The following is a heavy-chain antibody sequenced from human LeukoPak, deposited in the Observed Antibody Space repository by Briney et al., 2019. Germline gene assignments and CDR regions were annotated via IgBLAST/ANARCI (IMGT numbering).Heavy chain of an antibody. J-gene: IGHJ4*02. CDR1: GFTFSSYG. Sequence: GGSLRLSCAASGFTFSSYGMHWVRQAPGKGLEWVAVIWYDGSNKYYADSVKGRFTISRDNSKNTLYLQMNSLRAEDTAVYYCAKDLVDCSSTSCYTQGDYWGQGTLVTVSS. CDR3: AKDLVDCSSTSCYTQGDY. CDR2: IWYDGSNK. V-gene: IGHV3-33*06. D-gene: IGHD2-2*02.